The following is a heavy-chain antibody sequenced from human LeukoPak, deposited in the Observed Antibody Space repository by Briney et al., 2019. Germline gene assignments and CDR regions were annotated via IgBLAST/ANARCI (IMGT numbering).Heavy chain of an antibody. J-gene: IGHJ4*02. CDR2: INPNSGST. Sequence: ASVKVSCKASGYTFTGYYMHWVRQAPGQGLEWMGWINPNSGSTNYAQKFQGRVTMTRDTSISTAYMELSRLRSDDTAVNYCAGASKYYFDYWGQGTLVTVSS. V-gene: IGHV1-2*02. CDR1: GYTFTGYY. CDR3: AGASKYYFDY.